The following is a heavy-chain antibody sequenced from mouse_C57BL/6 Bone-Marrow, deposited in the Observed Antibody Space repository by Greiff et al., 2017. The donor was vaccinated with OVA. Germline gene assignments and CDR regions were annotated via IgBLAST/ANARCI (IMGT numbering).Heavy chain of an antibody. D-gene: IGHD2-2*01. CDR3: ARMVTTRDWYFDV. V-gene: IGHV1-52*01. Sequence: QVQLQQPGAELVRPGSSVKLSCKASGYTFTSYWMHWVKQRPIQGLEWIGNIDPSDSETHYNQKFKDKATLTVDKSSSTAYMQLSSLTFEDSAVYYCARMVTTRDWYFDVWGTGTTVTVSS. CDR1: GYTFTSYW. J-gene: IGHJ1*03. CDR2: IDPSDSET.